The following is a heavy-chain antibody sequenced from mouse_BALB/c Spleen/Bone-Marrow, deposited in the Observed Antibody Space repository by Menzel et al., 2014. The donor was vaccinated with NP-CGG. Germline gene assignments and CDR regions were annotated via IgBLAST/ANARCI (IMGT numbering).Heavy chain of an antibody. Sequence: EVMLVESGAELVKPGASVKLSCTASGFNIKDTYMHWVKQRPEQGLEWIGGIDPANGNTKYDPKFQDKATITADTSSNTAYLQLSSLTSEDTAVYYCANYYYGYYFDYWGQGTTLTVSS. J-gene: IGHJ2*01. CDR1: GFNIKDTY. CDR2: IDPANGNT. D-gene: IGHD1-1*01. V-gene: IGHV14-3*02. CDR3: ANYYYGYYFDY.